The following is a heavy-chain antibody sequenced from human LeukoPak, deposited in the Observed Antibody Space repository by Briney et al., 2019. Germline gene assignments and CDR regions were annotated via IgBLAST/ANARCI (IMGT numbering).Heavy chain of an antibody. CDR3: ARQWQSTGFDY. CDR2: IYHSGST. CDR1: GYSISSGYY. Sequence: SETLSLTCAVSGYSISSGYYWGWTRQPPGKGLEWIGSIYHSGSTHYNSSLKSRITISVDTSKNQFSLKLTSVTAADTAMYYCARQWQSTGFDYWGQGTLVTVSS. D-gene: IGHD2-2*01. J-gene: IGHJ4*02. V-gene: IGHV4-38-2*01.